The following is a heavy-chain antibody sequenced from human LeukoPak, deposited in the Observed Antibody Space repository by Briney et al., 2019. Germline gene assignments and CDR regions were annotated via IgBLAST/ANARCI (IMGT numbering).Heavy chain of an antibody. CDR1: GYTFISYG. V-gene: IGHV1-18*04. J-gene: IGHJ6*04. Sequence: VASVKVSCKASGYTFISYGISWVRQAPGQGLEWMGWISAYNGNTNYAQKVQGRVTMTTDTSTSTAYMEMRSLRSDDTTVYYCAREGYSGYGGYYFYGMDVWGKGTTVSVSS. D-gene: IGHD5-12*01. CDR3: AREGYSGYGGYYFYGMDV. CDR2: ISAYNGNT.